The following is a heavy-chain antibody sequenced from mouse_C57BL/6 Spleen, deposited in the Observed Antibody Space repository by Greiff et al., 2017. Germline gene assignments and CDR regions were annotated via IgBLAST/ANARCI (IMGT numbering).Heavy chain of an antibody. CDR1: GFTFSDYG. D-gene: IGHD2-2*01. V-gene: IGHV5-17*01. Sequence: EVHLVESGGGLVKPGGSLKLSCAASGFTFSDYGMHWVRQAPEKGLEWVAYISCGSSTIYYADTVKGRFTISRDNAKNTLFLQMTSLMSEDTAMYYCARRSNGCFSMDYWGQGTSVTVSA. J-gene: IGHJ4*01. CDR2: ISCGSSTI. CDR3: ARRSNGCFSMDY.